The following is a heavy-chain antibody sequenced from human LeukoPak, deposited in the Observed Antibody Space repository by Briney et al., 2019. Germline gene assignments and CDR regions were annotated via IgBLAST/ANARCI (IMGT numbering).Heavy chain of an antibody. CDR2: IYYSGST. V-gene: IGHV4-59*01. D-gene: IGHD2-2*01. J-gene: IGHJ4*02. Sequence: SETLSLTCTGSGGSISSYYWSWLRQPPGKGLEWIGYIYYSGSTNYNPSLKSRVTISVDTSKNQFSLKLSSVTAADTAVYYCARGSRPDIVVVPAAIGFDYWGQGTLVTVSS. CDR3: ARGSRPDIVVVPAAIGFDY. CDR1: GGSISSYY.